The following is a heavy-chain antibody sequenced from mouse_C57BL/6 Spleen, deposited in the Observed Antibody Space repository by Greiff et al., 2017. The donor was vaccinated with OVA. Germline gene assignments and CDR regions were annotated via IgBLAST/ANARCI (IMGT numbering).Heavy chain of an antibody. CDR2: IYPGSGNT. D-gene: IGHD3-2*02. CDR3: ARETAQATLGVAY. V-gene: IGHV1-76*01. J-gene: IGHJ3*01. CDR1: GYTFTDYY. Sequence: VQLQESGAELVRPGASVKLSCKASGYTFTDYYINWVKQRPGQGLEWIARIYPGSGNTYYNEKFKGKATLTAEKSSSTASMQLSSLTSEDSAVSFCARETAQATLGVAYWGQGTLVTVSA.